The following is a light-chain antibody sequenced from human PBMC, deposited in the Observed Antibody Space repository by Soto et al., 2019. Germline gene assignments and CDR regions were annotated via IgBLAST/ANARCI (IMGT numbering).Light chain of an antibody. CDR2: GAS. J-gene: IGKJ1*01. CDR3: QQYNNWPPT. V-gene: IGKV3-15*01. CDR1: QSVSSN. Sequence: EIVMTQSPATLSLSPGERATLSCRASQSVSSNFAWYQQKPGQSPRLLINGASTRATGIPARFSGSGSGTEFTLTISSLQSEDFAVYYCQQYNNWPPTFGRGTKVEFK.